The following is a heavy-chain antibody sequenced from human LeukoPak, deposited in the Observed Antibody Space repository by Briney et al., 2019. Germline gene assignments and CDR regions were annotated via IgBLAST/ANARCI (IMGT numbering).Heavy chain of an antibody. CDR1: GYTFTSYG. CDR3: ARGAHCSSASCYPGAFDI. D-gene: IGHD2-2*01. CDR2: ISAYNGYT. J-gene: IGHJ3*02. Sequence: GASVKVSCKTSGYTFTSYGISWVRQAPGQGLEWMGWISAYNGYTNYAQKLQGRVTMTTDTSTSTAHMELRSLGSDDTAVYYCARGAHCSSASCYPGAFDIWGQGTMVAVSS. V-gene: IGHV1-18*01.